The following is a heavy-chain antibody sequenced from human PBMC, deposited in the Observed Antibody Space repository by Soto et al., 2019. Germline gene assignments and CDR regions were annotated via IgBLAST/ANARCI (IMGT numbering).Heavy chain of an antibody. CDR1: GFTFDDYA. Sequence: EVQLVESGGGLVQPGRSLRLSCAASGFTFDDYAMHWVRQAPGKGLEWVSGISWNSGSIGYADSVKGRFTISRDNAKNSLYLQMNSLRAEDTALYYCAKEYLRISGGFDPWGQGTLVTVSS. CDR2: ISWNSGSI. D-gene: IGHD5-12*01. V-gene: IGHV3-9*01. J-gene: IGHJ5*02. CDR3: AKEYLRISGGFDP.